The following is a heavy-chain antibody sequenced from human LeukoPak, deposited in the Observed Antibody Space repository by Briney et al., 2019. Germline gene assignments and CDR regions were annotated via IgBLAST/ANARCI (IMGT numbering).Heavy chain of an antibody. Sequence: ASVEVSCKVFGYTLTELSMHWVRQAPGKGLEWMGGFDPEDGETIYAQKFQGRVTMTEDTSTNTAYMELSSLRSEDTAVYYCATDGVAVIWSRRGIVAYALDIWGQGTMVTVSS. J-gene: IGHJ3*02. CDR2: FDPEDGET. D-gene: IGHD3-3*01. CDR3: ATDGVAVIWSRRGIVAYALDI. CDR1: GYTLTELS. V-gene: IGHV1-24*01.